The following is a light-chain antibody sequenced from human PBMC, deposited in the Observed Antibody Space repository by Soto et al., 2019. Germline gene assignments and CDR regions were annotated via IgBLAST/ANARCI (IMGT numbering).Light chain of an antibody. V-gene: IGKV3-15*01. CDR2: GAS. CDR1: QSVNLN. Sequence: EIMMTQSPGTLSVSPGEGATLSCTASQSVNLNLAWYQQKPGQPPRLLLYGASTRATGIPVRFRGSGSGTEFTLPIRSPQSEDSAGYYWHQYNSWPRGTFGPGTKVEIK. CDR3: HQYNSWPRGT. J-gene: IGKJ3*01.